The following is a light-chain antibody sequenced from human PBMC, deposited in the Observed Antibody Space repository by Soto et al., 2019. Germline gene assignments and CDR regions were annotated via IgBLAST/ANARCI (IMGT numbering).Light chain of an antibody. CDR1: SSNIGAGYD. CDR2: GNS. CDR3: QSYDCSLSGYVV. V-gene: IGLV1-40*01. J-gene: IGLJ2*01. Sequence: QPVLTQPPSVSGAPGQRVTISCTGSSSNIGAGYDVHWYQQLPGTAPKLLIYGNSNRPSGVPDRFSGSKSGTSASLAITGLQAEDEADYYCQSYDCSLSGYVVFGGGTKVTVL.